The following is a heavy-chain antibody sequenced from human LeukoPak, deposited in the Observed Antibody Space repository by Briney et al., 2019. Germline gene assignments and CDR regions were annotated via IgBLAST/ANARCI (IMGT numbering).Heavy chain of an antibody. D-gene: IGHD6-13*01. CDR1: GYSLTSYW. Sequence: GESLKISCKGSGYSLTSYWIAWVRQMPGKGLEWMGIIYPGDSATRYSPSSQGQVTISADKSISTAYLQWSSLKASDTAMYYCARHGVGIAAAGLGHDYWGQGTLVTVSS. CDR3: ARHGVGIAAAGLGHDY. CDR2: IYPGDSAT. J-gene: IGHJ4*02. V-gene: IGHV5-51*01.